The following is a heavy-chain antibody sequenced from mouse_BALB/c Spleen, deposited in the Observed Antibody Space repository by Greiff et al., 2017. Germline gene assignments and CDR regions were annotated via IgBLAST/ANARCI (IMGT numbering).Heavy chain of an antibody. CDR3: ARGMGYAMDY. CDR1: GFTFSSFG. CDR2: ISGGSSTI. Sequence: EVKLMESGGGLVQPGGSRKLSCAASGFTFSSFGMHWVRQAPEKGLEWVAYISGGSSTIYYADTVKGRFTISRDNPKNTLFLQMTSLRSEDTAMYYCARGMGYAMDYWGQGTSVTVSS. J-gene: IGHJ4*01. D-gene: IGHD2-3*01. V-gene: IGHV5-17*02.